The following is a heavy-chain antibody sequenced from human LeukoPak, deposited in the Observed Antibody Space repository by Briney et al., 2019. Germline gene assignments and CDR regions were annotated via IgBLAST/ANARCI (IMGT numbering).Heavy chain of an antibody. CDR1: GYTFTSYY. J-gene: IGHJ6*02. Sequence: ASVKVSCKASGYTFTSYYMHWVRQAPGQGLEWMGGIIPIFGTANYAQKFQGRVTITADESTSTAYMELSSLRSEDTAVYYCARDSVEESPAAIVWYYYYGMDVWGQGTTVTVSS. CDR3: ARDSVEESPAAIVWYYYYGMDV. D-gene: IGHD2-2*02. V-gene: IGHV1-69*13. CDR2: IIPIFGTA.